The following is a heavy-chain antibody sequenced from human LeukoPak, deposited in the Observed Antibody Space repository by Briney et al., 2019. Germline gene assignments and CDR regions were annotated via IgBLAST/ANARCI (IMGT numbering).Heavy chain of an antibody. CDR2: IYPPGKT. J-gene: IGHJ4*02. V-gene: IGHV4-38-2*01. D-gene: IGHD3-22*01. CDR1: GYSINGGYY. Sequence: PSETLSLTCAVSGYSINGGYYWGWIRQTPEKGLEWIASIYPPGKTYYNPSLKSRVTISTDTSKNQFSLKLSSVTAADTAVYYCAGKYYYDSSGYFYVDYWGQGTLVTVSS. CDR3: AGKYYYDSSGYFYVDY.